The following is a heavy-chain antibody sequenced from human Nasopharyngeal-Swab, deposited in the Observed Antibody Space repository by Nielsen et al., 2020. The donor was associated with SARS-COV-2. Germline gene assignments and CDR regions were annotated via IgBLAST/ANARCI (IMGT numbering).Heavy chain of an antibody. D-gene: IGHD3-22*01. Sequence: ASVKVSCKASGYTFTSYYMHWVRQAPGQGLEWMGIINPSGGSTSYAQKFQGRVTMTRDTSTSTVYMELSSLRSEDTAVYYCARSYYYDSSGYTFDYYYYMDVRGKGTTVTVSS. V-gene: IGHV1-46*01. CDR2: INPSGGST. CDR3: ARSYYYDSSGYTFDYYYYMDV. J-gene: IGHJ6*03. CDR1: GYTFTSYY.